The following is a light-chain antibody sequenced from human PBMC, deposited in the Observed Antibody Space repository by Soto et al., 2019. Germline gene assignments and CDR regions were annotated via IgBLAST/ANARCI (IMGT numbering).Light chain of an antibody. CDR2: AAS. Sequence: IHMTQSPSSLSASVGDRVTITCRASQSISSYLNWNQQKPGKAPKLLIYAASSLQSGVPSRFSGSGSGTDFTLTISSLQPEDFATYYCQQSYSTLWTFGQGTKVDIK. CDR1: QSISSY. CDR3: QQSYSTLWT. V-gene: IGKV1-39*01. J-gene: IGKJ1*01.